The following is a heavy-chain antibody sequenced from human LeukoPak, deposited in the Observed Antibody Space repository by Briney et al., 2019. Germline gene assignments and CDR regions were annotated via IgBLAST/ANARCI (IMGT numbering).Heavy chain of an antibody. CDR1: GGSISGYY. CDR3: ARSVVTLYWYFDL. Sequence: SETLSLTCTVSGGSISGYYYNWIRQPPGKGLEWIGYIYYSGSTNYNPPLKSRVTISLDTSKNQFSLKLSSVTTADTAVYYCARSVVTLYWYFDLWGRGTLVTVSS. CDR2: IYYSGST. V-gene: IGHV4-59*01. D-gene: IGHD4-23*01. J-gene: IGHJ2*01.